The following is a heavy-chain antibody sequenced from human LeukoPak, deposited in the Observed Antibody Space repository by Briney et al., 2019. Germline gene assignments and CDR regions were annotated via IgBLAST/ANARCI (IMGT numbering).Heavy chain of an antibody. CDR1: GGTFSSYA. V-gene: IGHV1-69*13. D-gene: IGHD3-3*01. CDR3: AREAKPHDFWSGPPSDY. J-gene: IGHJ4*02. CDR2: IIPIFGTA. Sequence: GASVKVSCKASGGTFSSYAISWVRQAPGQGLEWMGGIIPIFGTANYAQKFQGRVTITADESTSTTYMELSSLRSEDTAVYYCAREAKPHDFWSGPPSDYWGQGTLVTVSS.